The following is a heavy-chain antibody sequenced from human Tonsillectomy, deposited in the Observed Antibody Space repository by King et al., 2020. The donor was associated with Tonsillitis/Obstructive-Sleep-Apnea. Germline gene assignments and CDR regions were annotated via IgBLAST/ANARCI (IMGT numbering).Heavy chain of an antibody. V-gene: IGHV4-39*01. J-gene: IGHJ5*02. CDR2: IYYSGST. CDR3: ARQIGDYDILTGYSHNWFDP. CDR1: GVSISSTSHY. Sequence: QLQESGPGLVKPSETLSLTCTVSGVSISSTSHYWGWIRQPPGKGLEWIGSIYYSGSTDYNPSLKSRVTISVDTSKNQFSLKLSSVTAADTAVYYCARQIGDYDILTGYSHNWFDPWGQGTLVTVSS. D-gene: IGHD3-9*01.